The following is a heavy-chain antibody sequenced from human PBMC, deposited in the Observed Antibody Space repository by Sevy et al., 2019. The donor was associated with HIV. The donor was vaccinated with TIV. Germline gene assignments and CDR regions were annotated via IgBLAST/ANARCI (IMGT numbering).Heavy chain of an antibody. CDR1: GYTLTQLS. CDR2: FDPEDGET. V-gene: IGHV1-24*01. CDR3: AITKDYYDSRGYPFDY. D-gene: IGHD3-22*01. Sequence: ASMKVSCKVSGYTLTQLSMHWVRQAPGKGLEWMGSFDPEDGETIYTQKFQGRVTMTEDTSTDTAYMELSSLKSEDTAVFYCAITKDYYDSRGYPFDYWGQGTLVTVSS. J-gene: IGHJ4*02.